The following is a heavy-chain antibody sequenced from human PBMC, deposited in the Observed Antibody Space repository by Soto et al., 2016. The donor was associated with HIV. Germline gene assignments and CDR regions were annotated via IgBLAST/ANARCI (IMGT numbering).Heavy chain of an antibody. CDR3: VKDNSGWYYFDF. J-gene: IGHJ4*02. V-gene: IGHV3-9*01. Sequence: EVQLVEAGGGLVQPGRSLRLSCKSSGFSFDEYAMHWVRQVPGKGLEWVSGISWNSGTIGYADSVKGRFTISRDNTRNSLYLQMDSLRAEDTASYYCVKDNSGWYYFDFVGPGNAGHRLP. CDR1: GFSFDEYA. D-gene: IGHD6-19*01. CDR2: ISWNSGTI.